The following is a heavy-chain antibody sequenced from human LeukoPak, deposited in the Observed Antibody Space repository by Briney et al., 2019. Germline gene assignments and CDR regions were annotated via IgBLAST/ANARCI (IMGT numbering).Heavy chain of an antibody. V-gene: IGHV1-18*03. D-gene: IGHD3-22*01. J-gene: IGHJ4*02. CDR2: ISPYNANT. CDR1: GYSFTSYC. CDR3: AREPYDSSGYYPY. Sequence: ASVKVSCKASGYSFTSYCISWVRQAPGQGLEWMGWISPYNANTNYAQKLQGRVTVTTDTSTSTAYMELRSLRSDDMAVYYCAREPYDSSGYYPYWGQGTLVTVSS.